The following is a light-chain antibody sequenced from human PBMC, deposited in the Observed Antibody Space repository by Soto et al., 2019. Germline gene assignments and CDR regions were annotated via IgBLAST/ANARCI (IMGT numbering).Light chain of an antibody. V-gene: IGKV3-20*01. J-gene: IGKJ1*01. CDR2: GAS. CDR1: QSVDSRF. CDR3: QQYDSART. Sequence: EIVLTQSPGTLSLSPGERVTLSCRASQSVDSRFLAWYQQKPGQAPSLLVYGASIRATGIPDRFSGSGSGTDFTLSIRRLEPEDFAVYYCQQYDSARTVGQGNKVEMK.